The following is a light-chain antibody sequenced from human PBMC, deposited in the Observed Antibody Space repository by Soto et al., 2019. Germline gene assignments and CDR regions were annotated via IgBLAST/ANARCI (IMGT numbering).Light chain of an antibody. CDR2: EVS. CDR3: SSYAGNTKGV. CDR1: SSDVGGYDY. Sequence: QSVLTQPPSASGSPGQSVTISCTGTSSDVGGYDYVSSYQQHPGKAPKLMIFEVSKRPSGVPDRFSGSKSGNTASLTVSGLQAEDEADYYCSSYAGNTKGVFGTGTKLTVL. J-gene: IGLJ1*01. V-gene: IGLV2-8*01.